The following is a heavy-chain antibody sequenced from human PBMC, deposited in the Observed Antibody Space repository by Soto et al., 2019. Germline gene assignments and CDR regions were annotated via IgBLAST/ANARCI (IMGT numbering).Heavy chain of an antibody. V-gene: IGHV4-30-2*01. CDR1: GGSISSGGYS. CDR3: ARGGTAAGIDVWFDP. J-gene: IGHJ5*02. CDR2: IYHSGST. D-gene: IGHD6-13*01. Sequence: NPSETLSLTCAVSGGSISSGGYSWSWIRQPPGKGLEWIGYIYHSGSTYDNPSLKSRVTISVDRSKNQFSLKLSSVTAADTAVYYCARGGTAAGIDVWFDPWGQGTLVTVSS.